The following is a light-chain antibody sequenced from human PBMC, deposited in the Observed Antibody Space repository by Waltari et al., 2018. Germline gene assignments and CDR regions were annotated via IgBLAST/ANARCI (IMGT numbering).Light chain of an antibody. V-gene: IGLV2-23*02. J-gene: IGLJ3*02. CDR1: SDDAGSSNV. CDR3: CSYAGGATWV. CDR2: EVT. Sequence: QSALTQPASVSGSAGQSITISCTGTSDDAGSSNVVSWYQQNPGKAPRLLISEVTKRPSGVSSRFSGSKSGITASLTISGLQTEDEADYYCCSYAGGATWVFGGGTKLTVL.